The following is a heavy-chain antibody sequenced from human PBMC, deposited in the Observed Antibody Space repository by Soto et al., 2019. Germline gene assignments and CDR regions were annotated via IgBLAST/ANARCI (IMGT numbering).Heavy chain of an antibody. CDR2: IYNSGII. J-gene: IGHJ4*02. CDR3: ARGPYCGEECYFAY. Sequence: QVHLQESGPGLVKPSETLSLTCSVFGDSISRYYWSWIRQPAGKGLEFIGRIYNSGIINYNPSLESRVTMSVDPSKNQISLQLSSATAEDTAMYYCARGPYCGEECYFAYWGQGTLVTVSP. V-gene: IGHV4-4*07. CDR1: GDSISRYY. D-gene: IGHD2-21*01.